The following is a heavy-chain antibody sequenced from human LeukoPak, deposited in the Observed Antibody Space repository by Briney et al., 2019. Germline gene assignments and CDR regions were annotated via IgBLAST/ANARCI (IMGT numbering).Heavy chain of an antibody. Sequence: GGSLRLSCAASGFTFSTYSMNWVRQAPGKGLEWVGRIKSKTDGGTTDYAAPVKGRFTISRDDSKNTLYLQMNSLKTEDTAVYYCTTPAGDPPWDFDYWGQGTLVTVSS. CDR3: TTPAGDPPWDFDY. J-gene: IGHJ4*02. V-gene: IGHV3-15*01. D-gene: IGHD4-17*01. CDR2: IKSKTDGGTT. CDR1: GFTFSTYS.